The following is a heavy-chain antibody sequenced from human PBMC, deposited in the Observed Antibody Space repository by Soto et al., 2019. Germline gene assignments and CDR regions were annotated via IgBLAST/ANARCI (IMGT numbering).Heavy chain of an antibody. Sequence: PSDTLSLTCSVSGGSISPYYWSWIRQPAGKGLEWIGRIYASGSTNYNPSLKSRVTMSVATSKNQFSLKLTSVTAADTATYYCARGGMVIIPTATAFDYWGQGTLVTVSA. V-gene: IGHV4-4*07. CDR3: ARGGMVIIPTATAFDY. CDR2: IYASGST. D-gene: IGHD1-1*01. CDR1: GGSISPYY. J-gene: IGHJ4*02.